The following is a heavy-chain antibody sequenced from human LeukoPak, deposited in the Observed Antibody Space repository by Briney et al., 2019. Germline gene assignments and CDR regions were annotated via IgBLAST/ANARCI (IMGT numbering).Heavy chain of an antibody. J-gene: IGHJ4*02. Sequence: GSLRLSCAASGFTFSSYSMYWVRQAPGKGPERVSSISGNSNYIFYADSVKGRFTFSRDNAKNSLYLQMNSLRAEDTAVYYCARKADSGNYYFDYWGQGTLVTVSS. D-gene: IGHD1-26*01. CDR1: GFTFSSYS. CDR2: ISGNSNYI. CDR3: ARKADSGNYYFDY. V-gene: IGHV3-21*01.